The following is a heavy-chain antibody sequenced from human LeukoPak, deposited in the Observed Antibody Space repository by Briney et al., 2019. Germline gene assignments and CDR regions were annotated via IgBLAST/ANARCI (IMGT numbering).Heavy chain of an antibody. V-gene: IGHV1-69*04. CDR3: ARDSFGFDNYYYGMDV. CDR2: IIPILGIA. CDR1: GGTFSSYA. J-gene: IGHJ6*02. D-gene: IGHD3-10*01. Sequence: SVKVSCKASGGTFSSYAISWVRQAPGQGLEWMGRIIPILGIANYAQKFQGRVTITADKSTSTAYMELSSLRSEDTAVYYCARDSFGFDNYYYGMDVWGQGTTVTVSS.